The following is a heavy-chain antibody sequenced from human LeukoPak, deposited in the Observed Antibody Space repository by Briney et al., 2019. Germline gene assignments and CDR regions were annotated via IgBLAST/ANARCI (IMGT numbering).Heavy chain of an antibody. Sequence: GESLKISCKGSGYSFITYWIGWVRQMPEKGLEWMGIIYPGDSDTRYSPSFQGQVTISADKSISTAYLQWSSLKASDTAMYYCARPIARAASDAFDIWGQGTMVTVSS. CDR1: GYSFITYW. CDR3: ARPIARAASDAFDI. CDR2: IYPGDSDT. D-gene: IGHD6-19*01. J-gene: IGHJ3*02. V-gene: IGHV5-51*01.